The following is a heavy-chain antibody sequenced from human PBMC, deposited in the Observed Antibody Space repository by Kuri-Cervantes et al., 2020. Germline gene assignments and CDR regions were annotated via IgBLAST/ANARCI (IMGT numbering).Heavy chain of an antibody. V-gene: IGHV3-74*01. CDR3: ARAIAVAGAFDI. CDR2: INSDGSST. CDR1: GFTFSSYW. J-gene: IGHJ3*02. Sequence: GESLKISCAASGFTFSSYWMHWVRQAPGKGLVWVSRINSDGSSTSYADSVKGRFTISRDNAKNTLYLQMNSPRAEDTAAYYCARAIAVAGAFDIWGQGTMVTVSS. D-gene: IGHD6-19*01.